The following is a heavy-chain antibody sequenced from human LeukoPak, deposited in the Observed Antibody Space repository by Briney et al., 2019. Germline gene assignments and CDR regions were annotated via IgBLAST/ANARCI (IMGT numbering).Heavy chain of an antibody. CDR2: ISSNGGST. CDR1: GFTFSSYV. CDR3: ARARYDSSVYYFDY. V-gene: IGHV3-64*01. J-gene: IGHJ4*02. D-gene: IGHD3-22*01. Sequence: GGSLRLSCAASGFTFSSYVMYWVRQAPGKGLEYVSLISSNGGSTYYANSVKGRFTISRDNSKNTLYLHMGSLRAEDMAVYYCARARYDSSVYYFDYWGQGTLVTVSS.